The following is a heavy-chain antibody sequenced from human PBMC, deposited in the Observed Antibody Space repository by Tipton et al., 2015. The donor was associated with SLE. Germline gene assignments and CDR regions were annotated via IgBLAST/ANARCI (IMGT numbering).Heavy chain of an antibody. D-gene: IGHD6-6*01. V-gene: IGHV4-59*11. CDR2: IYYNGNT. CDR3: ARVSGLYSRSSGADH. J-gene: IGHJ4*02. Sequence: GLVKPSETLSLTCEVYGGSFSGHYWNWIRQPPGRGLEWVGYIYYNGNTNYNPSLKSRVTMSVDTSMNQFSLKLTSVTAADTAVYYCARVSGLYSRSSGADHWGQGTLVTVSS. CDR1: GGSFSGHY.